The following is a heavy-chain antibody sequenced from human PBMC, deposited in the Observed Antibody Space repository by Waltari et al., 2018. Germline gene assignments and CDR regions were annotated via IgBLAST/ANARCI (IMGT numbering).Heavy chain of an antibody. J-gene: IGHJ6*03. V-gene: IGHV3-30-3*01. D-gene: IGHD3-3*02. CDR2: ISYDGSKK. CDR3: ARDDHFWSGHPHYMDV. Sequence: QVQLVESGGGAVQPGRSLRLSCAASGFTFRSYAFHWVRPAPGKGLEWVAVISYDGSKKYYADFVKGRFTISRDNSKNTAYMQMESLRDEDTAIYYCARDDHFWSGHPHYMDVWGKGTTVIVSS. CDR1: GFTFRSYA.